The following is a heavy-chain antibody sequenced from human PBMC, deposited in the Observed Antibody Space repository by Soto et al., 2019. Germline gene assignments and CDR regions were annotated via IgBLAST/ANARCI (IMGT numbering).Heavy chain of an antibody. Sequence: SVKVSCKASGGTFSSYAISWVRQAPGQGLEWMGGVIPIFGTANYAQKFQGRVTITADKSTSTAYMELSSLRSEDTAVYYCARDQYYDSSGYYYLLYYWGQGTLVTVS. CDR2: VIPIFGTA. CDR1: GGTFSSYA. J-gene: IGHJ4*02. D-gene: IGHD3-22*01. V-gene: IGHV1-69*06. CDR3: ARDQYYDSSGYYYLLYY.